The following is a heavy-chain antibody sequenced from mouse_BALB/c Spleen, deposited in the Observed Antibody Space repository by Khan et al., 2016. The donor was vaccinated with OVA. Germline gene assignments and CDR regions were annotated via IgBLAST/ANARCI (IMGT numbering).Heavy chain of an antibody. CDR2: ISNLAYSI. CDR1: GFTFSDYG. V-gene: IGHV5-15*02. CDR3: ARSWAMDY. Sequence: EVELVESGGGLVQPGGSRKLSCAASGFTFSDYGMAWVRQAPGKGPEWVAFISNLAYSIYYADTVKGRFTISRENAKNTMYLEMSSLMSEDTAMYYCARSWAMDYWGQGTSVTVSS. J-gene: IGHJ4*01.